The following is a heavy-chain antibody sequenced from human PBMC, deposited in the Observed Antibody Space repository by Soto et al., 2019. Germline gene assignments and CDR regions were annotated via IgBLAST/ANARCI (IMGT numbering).Heavy chain of an antibody. CDR3: AGPYYGSGSYYYYYYGMDV. CDR1: GGSISSSSYY. D-gene: IGHD3-10*01. J-gene: IGHJ6*02. CDR2: IYYSGST. V-gene: IGHV4-39*01. Sequence: KPSETLSLTCTVSGGSISSSSYYWGWIRQPPGKGLEWIGSIYYSGSTYYNPSLKSRVTISVDTSKNQFSLKLSSVTAADTAVYYCAGPYYGSGSYYYYYYGMDVWGQGTSVTVSS.